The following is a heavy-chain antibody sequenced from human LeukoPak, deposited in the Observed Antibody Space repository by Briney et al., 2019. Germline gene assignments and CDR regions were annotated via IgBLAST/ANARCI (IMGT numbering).Heavy chain of an antibody. D-gene: IGHD5-12*01. V-gene: IGHV4-59*01. Sequence: SETLSLTCTVSGGSISSYYWSWIRQPPGKGLEWIGYIYSIGSPNYNSSLKSRVTMSVDTSKNQFSLKLSSVTAADTAVYYCARVPIRVRSGYDLGAIDYWGQGTLVTVSS. CDR3: ARVPIRVRSGYDLGAIDY. J-gene: IGHJ4*02. CDR2: IYSIGSP. CDR1: GGSISSYY.